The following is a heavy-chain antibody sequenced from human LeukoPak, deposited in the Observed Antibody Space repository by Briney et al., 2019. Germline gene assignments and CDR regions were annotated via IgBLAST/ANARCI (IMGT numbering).Heavy chain of an antibody. CDR1: GGSISSYY. J-gene: IGHJ6*03. CDR3: SREGGYDFWSGYYTKNYYYYYMDV. Sequence: SETLSLTCTVSGGSISSYYWSWIRQPPGKGLEWIGYIYYSGSNNYNPSLKSRVTISVDTSKNQFSLKLSSVTAADKAAYDCSREGGYDFWSGYYTKNYYYYYMDVWGKGTTVTVSS. D-gene: IGHD3-3*01. CDR2: IYYSGSN. V-gene: IGHV4-59*01.